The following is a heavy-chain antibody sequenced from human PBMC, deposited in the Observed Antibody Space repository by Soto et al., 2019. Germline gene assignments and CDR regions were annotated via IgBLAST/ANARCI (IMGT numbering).Heavy chain of an antibody. Sequence: SDTLSLTCAVYGGAFTGYYWSWIRQPPGQGLEWIGEINHSGSTNYNPSLKSRVTISVDTSKNQFSLKLSSVTAADTAVYYCAVTSYCSGGSCYPLYYYYYGMDVWGQGTTVT. CDR3: AVTSYCSGGSCYPLYYYYYGMDV. CDR1: GGAFTGYY. J-gene: IGHJ6*02. V-gene: IGHV4-34*01. D-gene: IGHD2-15*01. CDR2: INHSGST.